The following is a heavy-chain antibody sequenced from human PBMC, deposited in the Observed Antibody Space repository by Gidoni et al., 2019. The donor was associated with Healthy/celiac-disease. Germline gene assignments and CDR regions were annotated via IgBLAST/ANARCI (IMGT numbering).Heavy chain of an antibody. D-gene: IGHD2-15*01. CDR2: INHSGST. CDR1: GGSFSGYY. V-gene: IGHV4-34*01. CDR3: AREGYCSGGSCPKWFDP. J-gene: IGHJ5*02. Sequence: QVQLQQWGAGLLKPSETLSLTCAVYGGSFSGYYWRWIRQPPGKGLEWIGEINHSGSTNYNPSLKSRVTISVDTSKNQFSLKLSSVTAADTAVYYCAREGYCSGGSCPKWFDPWGQGTLVTVSS.